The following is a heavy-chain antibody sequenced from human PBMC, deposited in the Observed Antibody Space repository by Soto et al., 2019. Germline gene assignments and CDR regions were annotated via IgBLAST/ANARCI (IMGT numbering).Heavy chain of an antibody. CDR2: IYYSGST. V-gene: IGHV4-61*01. CDR3: ARDGRGYSIGWRHFDY. Sequence: QVQLQESGPGLVKPSETLSLTCTVSGGSVSSGSYYWSWIRQPPGKGLEWIGYIYYSGSTNYNPSLKSRVTISVDTSKNQFSLKLSSVTAADTAVYYCARDGRGYSIGWRHFDYWGQGTLVTVSS. J-gene: IGHJ4*02. CDR1: GGSVSSGSYY. D-gene: IGHD6-19*01.